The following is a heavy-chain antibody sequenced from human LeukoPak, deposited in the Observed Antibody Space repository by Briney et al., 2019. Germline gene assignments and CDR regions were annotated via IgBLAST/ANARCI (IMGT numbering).Heavy chain of an antibody. V-gene: IGHV3-30*04. Sequence: PGGSLRLSCAASGFTFSSYAMHWVRQAPGKGLEWVAVISYDGSNKYYADSVKGRFTISRDNSKNTLYLQMNSLRAEDTAVYYCARSIAVAGDVDYWGQGTLVTVSS. CDR3: ARSIAVAGDVDY. CDR1: GFTFSSYA. CDR2: ISYDGSNK. D-gene: IGHD6-19*01. J-gene: IGHJ4*02.